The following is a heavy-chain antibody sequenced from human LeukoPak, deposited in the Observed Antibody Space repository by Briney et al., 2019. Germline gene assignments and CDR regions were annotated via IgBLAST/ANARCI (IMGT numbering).Heavy chain of an antibody. J-gene: IGHJ6*03. CDR1: GGSISSYY. Sequence: SETLSLTCTVSGGSISSYYWSWIRQPAGKGLEWIGRIYTSGSTNYNPSLKSRVTISVGMSKSQFSLKLSSVTAADTAVYFCARGGGSSSWRYYFYMDVWGKGTTVTVSS. CDR3: ARGGGSSSWRYYFYMDV. D-gene: IGHD6-13*01. V-gene: IGHV4-4*07. CDR2: IYTSGST.